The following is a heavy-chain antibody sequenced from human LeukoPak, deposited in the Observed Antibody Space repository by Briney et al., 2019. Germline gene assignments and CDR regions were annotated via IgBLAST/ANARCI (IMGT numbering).Heavy chain of an antibody. D-gene: IGHD6-19*01. Sequence: AGGSLRLSCATSGFSFRGFTMNWVRQRPGKGLEWVSAILGNAAATYYADSVKGRFTISRDTSKLYLQMNSLSVDDTATYYCAKDGVPDSCWNFDYWGQGTVVTVSS. J-gene: IGHJ4*02. V-gene: IGHV3-23*01. CDR1: GFSFRGFT. CDR3: AKDGVPDSCWNFDY. CDR2: ILGNAAAT.